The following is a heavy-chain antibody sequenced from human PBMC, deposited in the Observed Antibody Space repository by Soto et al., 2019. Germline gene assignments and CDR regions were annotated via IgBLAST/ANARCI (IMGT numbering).Heavy chain of an antibody. J-gene: IGHJ6*03. D-gene: IGHD6-6*01. V-gene: IGHV4-59*08. CDR2: IYYCGST. CDR3: ARRLYSSSSNYYYYYMDV. Sequence: SETLSLTCTVSGGSISSYYWSWIRQPPGKGLEWIGYIYYCGSTNYNPSLKSRVTISVDTSKNQFSLKLSFVTAADTALYYCARRLYSSSSNYYYYYMDVWGKGTTVTVSS. CDR1: GGSISSYY.